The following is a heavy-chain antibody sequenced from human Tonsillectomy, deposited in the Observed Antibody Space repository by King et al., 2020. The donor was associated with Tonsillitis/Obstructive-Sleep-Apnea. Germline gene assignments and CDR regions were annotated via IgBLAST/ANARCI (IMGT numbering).Heavy chain of an antibody. CDR2: INHSGST. CDR3: ARGRSSSSDLGWVDP. V-gene: IGHV4-34*01. D-gene: IGHD6-6*01. Sequence: VQLQQWGAGLLKPSETLSLTCAVYGGSFSGYYWSWIRQPPGKVLEWVWEINHSGSTNYTPCFNRRATISVDPSKNQFSLKLRSVTAADTAVYYWARGRSSSSDLGWVDPWGQGTLVTVSS. CDR1: GGSFSGYY. J-gene: IGHJ5*02.